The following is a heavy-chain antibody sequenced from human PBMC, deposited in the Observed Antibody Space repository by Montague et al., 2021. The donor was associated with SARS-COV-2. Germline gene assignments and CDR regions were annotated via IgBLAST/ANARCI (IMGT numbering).Heavy chain of an antibody. CDR2: IYYTGST. Sequence: SETLSLTCTVSGGSISRSYWSWIRQPPGKGLEWIGYIYYTGSTXXXPSXXXQVTISVDTSKNQLSLKLISVTAADTAVYFCARHMSDCSKGICHTYYYYGWDVWGQGTTVTVSS. CDR1: GGSISRSY. J-gene: IGHJ6*02. CDR3: ARHMSDCSKGICHTYYYYGWDV. V-gene: IGHV4-59*08. D-gene: IGHD2-8*01.